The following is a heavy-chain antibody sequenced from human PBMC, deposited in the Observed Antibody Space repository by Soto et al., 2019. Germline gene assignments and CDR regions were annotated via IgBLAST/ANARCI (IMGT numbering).Heavy chain of an antibody. CDR2: INAHSGGT. CDR1: GFSFTGYY. J-gene: IGHJ6*04. Sequence: ASVKVSCKASGFSFTGYYIHWLRQAPGQGLEWLGWINAHSGGTEYAQKFQGRFTLTRDTSISTGSMGLPRLTSDDTDIYYCARGDSTDCSNGVCSFFYNHGMEGWGRGSTGSVSS. D-gene: IGHD2-8*01. CDR3: ARGDSTDCSNGVCSFFYNHGMEG. V-gene: IGHV1-2*02.